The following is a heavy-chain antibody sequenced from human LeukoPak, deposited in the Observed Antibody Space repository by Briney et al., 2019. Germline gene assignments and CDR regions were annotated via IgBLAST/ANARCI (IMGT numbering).Heavy chain of an antibody. D-gene: IGHD2/OR15-2a*01. V-gene: IGHV4-39*01. CDR1: GGSISFSSDY. CDR2: IYYSGTT. CDR3: ARRLSTRSYYLDD. Sequence: PSETLSLTCTVSGGSISFSSDYWGWIRQPPGKGLEWIGDIYYSGTTNYNPSLKGRVTMSVDTSKNQFSLKLNSATAADTAVYYCARRLSTRSYYLDDWGQGTLVTVSS. J-gene: IGHJ4*02.